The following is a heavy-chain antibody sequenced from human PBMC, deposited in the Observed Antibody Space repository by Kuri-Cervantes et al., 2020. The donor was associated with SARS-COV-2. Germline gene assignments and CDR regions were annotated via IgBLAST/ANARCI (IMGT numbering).Heavy chain of an antibody. CDR1: GFTFSSYS. V-gene: IGHV3-48*01. CDR2: ISSSSSTI. J-gene: IGHJ6*02. Sequence: GESLKISCAASGFTFSSYSMNWVRQAPGKGLEWVSYISSSSSTIYYADSVKGRFTISRDNAKNSLYLQMNSLRAEDTAVYYCAREPSGDGDYYYYYGMDVWGQGTTVTVSS. D-gene: IGHD3-10*01. CDR3: AREPSGDGDYYYYYGMDV.